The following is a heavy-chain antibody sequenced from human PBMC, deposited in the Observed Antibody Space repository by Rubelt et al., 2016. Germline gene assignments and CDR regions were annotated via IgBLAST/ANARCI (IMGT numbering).Heavy chain of an antibody. V-gene: IGHV1-3*01. CDR1: GYTFTDYA. D-gene: IGHD6-13*01. CDR3: AREYSSTWYDGMDV. J-gene: IGHJ6*02. Sequence: AEVGKPGASVKLSCKASGYTFTDYAMHWVRQAPGQRLEYMGWINGGNGNTKYSQKFQDRVTITRDTSASTAYMELSSLTPEDTAVYYCAREYSSTWYDGMDVWGQGTTVTVSS. CDR2: INGGNGNT.